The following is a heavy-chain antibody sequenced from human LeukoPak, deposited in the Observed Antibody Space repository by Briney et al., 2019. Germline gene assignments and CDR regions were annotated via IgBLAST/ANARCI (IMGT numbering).Heavy chain of an antibody. CDR2: ISYRGST. V-gene: IGHV4-61*01. CDR1: GGSVTSGRYY. Sequence: SETLSPTCSVSGGSVTSGRYYWSWIRQPPGKELEWIGYISYRGSTNYNPSLKSRVTISVDTSKNQFSLKLSSVTAADTAVYYCARVEWFGELSPFDIWGQGTMVTVSS. CDR3: ARVEWFGELSPFDI. D-gene: IGHD3-10*01. J-gene: IGHJ3*02.